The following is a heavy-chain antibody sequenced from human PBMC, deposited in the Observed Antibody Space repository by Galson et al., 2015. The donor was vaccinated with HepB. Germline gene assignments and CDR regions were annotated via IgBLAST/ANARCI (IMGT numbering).Heavy chain of an antibody. J-gene: IGHJ5*02. CDR3: AREVLSQPYYDFWGGYNRDDNWFDP. D-gene: IGHD3-3*01. CDR2: ISPYNGNT. Sequence: SVKVSCKASGYRFTSYSISWVRQGPGRGLEWMGWISPYNGNTKFAQKFQGRVSMTTDTSTSTAYMELRSLRSDDTAMYYCAREVLSQPYYDFWGGYNRDDNWFDPWGQGTLVTVSS. CDR1: GYRFTSYS. V-gene: IGHV1-18*01.